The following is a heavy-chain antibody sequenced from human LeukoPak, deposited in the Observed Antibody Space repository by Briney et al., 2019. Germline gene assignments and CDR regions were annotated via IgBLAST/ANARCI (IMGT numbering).Heavy chain of an antibody. CDR2: ISSSSSYI. D-gene: IGHD2-2*01. CDR3: ARELGYCSSTSCSKGY. CDR1: GFTFSSYS. J-gene: IGHJ4*02. V-gene: IGHV3-21*01. Sequence: GGSLRLSCAASGFTFSSYSMNWVRQAPGKGLEWVSSISSSSSYIYYADSVKGRFTISRDNAKNSLYLLMNSLRAEDTAVYYCARELGYCSSTSCSKGYWGQGTLVTVSS.